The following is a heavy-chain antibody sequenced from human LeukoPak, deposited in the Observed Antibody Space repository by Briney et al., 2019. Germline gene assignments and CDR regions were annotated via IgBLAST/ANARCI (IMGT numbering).Heavy chain of an antibody. Sequence: PGGSLRLSCAASRFTFSSYWMSWVRQAPGKGLEWVANIKQDGSEKYYVDSVKGRFTISRDNAKNSLYLQMNSLRAEDTAVYYCARGSLHYWGQGTLVTVSS. CDR2: IKQDGSEK. CDR1: RFTFSSYW. J-gene: IGHJ4*02. V-gene: IGHV3-7*03. CDR3: ARGSLHY.